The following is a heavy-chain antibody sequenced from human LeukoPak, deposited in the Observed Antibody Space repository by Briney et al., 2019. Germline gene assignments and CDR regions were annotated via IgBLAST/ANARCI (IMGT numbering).Heavy chain of an antibody. CDR2: IYYSGST. CDR3: ARGGGLWLGSWFDP. CDR1: GGSISSYY. D-gene: IGHD5-18*01. V-gene: IGHV4-59*01. J-gene: IGHJ5*02. Sequence: SSETLSLTCTVSGGSISSYYWSWIRQPPGKGLEWIGYIYYSGSTNYNPTLKSRVTISVDTSKNQFSLKLSSVTAADTAVYYCARGGGLWLGSWFDPWGQGTLVTVSS.